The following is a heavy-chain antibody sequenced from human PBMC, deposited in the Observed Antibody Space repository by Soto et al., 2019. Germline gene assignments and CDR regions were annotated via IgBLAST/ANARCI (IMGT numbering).Heavy chain of an antibody. CDR1: GCTFITAW. CDR3: TTQSWFDP. V-gene: IGHV3-15*01. J-gene: IGHJ5*02. Sequence: GGLRLSYADSGCTFITAWVSWGGQAPGKGLEWVGRIKSKTGGGTTDYAAPVKGRFTISRDDSKNTLYLQMNSLKTEDTAVYYCTTQSWFDPWGQGTRVTVAS. CDR2: IKSKTGGGTT.